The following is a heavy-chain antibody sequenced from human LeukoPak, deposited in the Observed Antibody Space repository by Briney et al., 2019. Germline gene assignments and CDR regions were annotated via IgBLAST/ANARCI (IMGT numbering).Heavy chain of an antibody. CDR2: MNANSGNT. CDR3: ARTPFRDYYYYGMDV. J-gene: IGHJ6*02. Sequence: ASVKVSCKASGYTFTSYDINWVRQATGQGLEWMGWMNANSGNTGYAQKFQGRVTMTRNTSISTAYMELSSLRSEDTAVYYCARTPFRDYYYYGMDVWGQGTTVTVSS. CDR1: GYTFTSYD. V-gene: IGHV1-8*01.